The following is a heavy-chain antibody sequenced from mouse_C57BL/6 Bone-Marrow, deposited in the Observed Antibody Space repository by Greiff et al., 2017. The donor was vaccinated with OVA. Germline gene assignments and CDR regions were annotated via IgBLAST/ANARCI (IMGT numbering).Heavy chain of an antibody. D-gene: IGHD1-1*01. V-gene: IGHV1-69*01. CDR2: IDPSDSYT. CDR3: ARSRELLRFYAMDY. CDR1: GYTFTSYW. Sequence: LQQPGAELVMPGASVKLSCKASGYTFTSYWMHWVKQRPGQGLEWIGEIDPSDSYTNYNQKFKGKSTLTVDKSSSTAYMQLSSLTSEDSAVYYCARSRELLRFYAMDYWGQGTSVTVSS. J-gene: IGHJ4*01.